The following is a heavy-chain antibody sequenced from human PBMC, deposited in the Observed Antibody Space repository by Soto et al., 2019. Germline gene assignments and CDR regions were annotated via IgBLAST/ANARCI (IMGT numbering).Heavy chain of an antibody. CDR2: IYQSGVT. Sequence: TLSLTCNLAGDSYSISTYSWSWIRQPPGKALQWIGFIYQSGVTSYNPSLASRVSISLDRSNNQCSLKRKSVTAADTAVYFCAGMPYTSGLRFDHWGPGTLVTVSS. V-gene: IGHV4-30-2*01. CDR3: AGMPYTSGLRFDH. CDR1: GDSYSISTYS. J-gene: IGHJ5*02. D-gene: IGHD6-19*01.